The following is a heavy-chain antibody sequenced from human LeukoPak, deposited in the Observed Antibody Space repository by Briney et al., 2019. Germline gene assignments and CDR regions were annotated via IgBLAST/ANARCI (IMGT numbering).Heavy chain of an antibody. J-gene: IGHJ5*02. Sequence: GGSLRLSCAASGFTFNNYGMYWVRQAAGKGLEWVAVIWYDGSDKYYADSVKGRFTISRDNSKNTLYLEMNSLRAEDTAVYYCAREYSTGFDPWGQGTLVTVSS. V-gene: IGHV3-33*01. CDR1: GFTFNNYG. CDR2: IWYDGSDK. CDR3: AREYSTGFDP. D-gene: IGHD2-15*01.